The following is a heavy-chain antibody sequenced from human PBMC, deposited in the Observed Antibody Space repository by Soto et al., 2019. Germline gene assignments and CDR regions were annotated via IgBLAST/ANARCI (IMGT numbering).Heavy chain of an antibody. CDR3: ARGGVMFGELTKGYGMDV. V-gene: IGHV3-30-3*01. D-gene: IGHD3-10*02. CDR2: ISYDGSNK. CDR1: GFTLSSYA. J-gene: IGHJ6*02. Sequence: PGGSLRLSCAASGFTLSSYAMHWVRQAPGKGLEWVAVISYDGSNKYYADSVKGRFTISRDNSKNTLYLQMNSLRAEDTAVYYCARGGVMFGELTKGYGMDVWGQGTTVTVSS.